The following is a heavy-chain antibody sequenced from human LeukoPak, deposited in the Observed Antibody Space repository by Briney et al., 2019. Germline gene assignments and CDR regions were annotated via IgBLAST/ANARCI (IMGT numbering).Heavy chain of an antibody. J-gene: IGHJ4*02. CDR1: GYTFTSYG. V-gene: IGHV1-18*01. CDR2: ISAYNGNT. D-gene: IGHD3-10*01. Sequence: ASVKVSCKASGYTFTSYGISWVRQAPGQGLEWMGWISAYNGNTNYAQKLQGRVTMTTDTSTSIAYMELRSLRSDDTAVYYCARPTMVRGVIIRGYYFDYWGQGTLVTVSS. CDR3: ARPTMVRGVIIRGYYFDY.